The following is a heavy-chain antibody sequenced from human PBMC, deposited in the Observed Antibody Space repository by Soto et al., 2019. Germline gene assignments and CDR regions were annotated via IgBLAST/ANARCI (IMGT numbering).Heavy chain of an antibody. CDR1: GYTFTSYG. J-gene: IGHJ4*02. CDR2: ISAYNGNT. V-gene: IGHV1-18*01. D-gene: IGHD3-3*01. Sequence: GASVKVSCKASGYTFTSYGISWVRQAPGQGLEWMGWISAYNGNTNYAQKLQGRVTMTTDTSTSTAYMELRSLRSDDTAVYYCARDGLGYDFWSGYQIIDYWGQGTLVTVSS. CDR3: ARDGLGYDFWSGYQIIDY.